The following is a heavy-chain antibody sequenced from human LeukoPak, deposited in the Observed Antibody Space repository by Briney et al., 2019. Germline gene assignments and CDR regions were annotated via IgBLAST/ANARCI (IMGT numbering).Heavy chain of an antibody. D-gene: IGHD4-17*01. J-gene: IGHJ6*02. Sequence: GGSLRLSCAASGFTFSSDSMNWGRQAPGKGREWVSSIIISSIFIYYADSVKGRFTISRDNAKNSLYLQMNSLRAEDTAVYYCARDNGDYDYYYYDGMDVWGQGHTVPVSS. CDR3: ARDNGDYDYYYYDGMDV. CDR1: GFTFSSDS. V-gene: IGHV3-21*01. CDR2: IIISSIFI.